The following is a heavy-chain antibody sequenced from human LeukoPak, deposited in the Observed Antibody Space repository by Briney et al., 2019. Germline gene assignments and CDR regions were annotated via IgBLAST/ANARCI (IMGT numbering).Heavy chain of an antibody. CDR2: ISYDGSNK. J-gene: IGHJ3*02. Sequence: GGSLRLSCAASGFTFSSYGMHWVRQAPGKGLEWVAVISYDGSNKYYADSVKGRFTISRDNSKNTLYLQMNSLRAEDTAVYYCAKDIVPIAARPDAFDIWGQGTMVTVSS. CDR1: GFTFSSYG. CDR3: AKDIVPIAARPDAFDI. V-gene: IGHV3-30*18. D-gene: IGHD6-6*01.